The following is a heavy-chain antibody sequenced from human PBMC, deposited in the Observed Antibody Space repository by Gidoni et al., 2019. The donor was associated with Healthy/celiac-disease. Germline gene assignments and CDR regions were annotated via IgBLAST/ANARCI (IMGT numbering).Heavy chain of an antibody. V-gene: IGHV4-34*01. CDR2: NNHSGST. CDR1: GGSFSGYS. J-gene: IGHJ4*02. D-gene: IGHD5-12*01. Sequence: QVQLQQCGAGMLKPSETLSLTCAVYGGSFSGYSWSWIRQPPGKGLEWIGENNHSGSTNYNPSLKSRVTISVDTSKNQFSLKLSSVTAADTAVYYCARGWGGYNYSINRKGYFDYWGQGTLVTVSS. CDR3: ARGWGGYNYSINRKGYFDY.